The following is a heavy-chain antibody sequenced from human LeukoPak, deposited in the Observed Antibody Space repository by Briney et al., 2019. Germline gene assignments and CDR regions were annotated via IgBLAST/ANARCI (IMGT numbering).Heavy chain of an antibody. CDR2: VYYSGST. CDR1: GRSISSYY. D-gene: IGHD2-2*01. J-gene: IGHJ5*02. CDR3: ARHIGYCSTTSCYPYFDR. V-gene: IGHV4-59*08. Sequence: PSQTLSLTCTVSGRSISSYYWSSIRQPPGKGLEWIAYVYYSGSTNYNPSRKSRVTISVDTSKNQFSMKLSSVTAADTAVYYCARHIGYCSTTSCYPYFDRWGQGTLVTVSS.